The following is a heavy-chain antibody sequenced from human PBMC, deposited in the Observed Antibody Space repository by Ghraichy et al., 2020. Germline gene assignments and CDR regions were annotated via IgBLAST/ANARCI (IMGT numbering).Heavy chain of an antibody. CDR1: GFSLSTSGVG. Sequence: SGPTLVKPTQTLTLTCTFSGFSLSTSGVGVGWIRQPPGKALEWLALIYWDDDKRYSPSLKSRLTITKDTSKNQVVLTMTNMDPVDTATYYCAHSEGYYDILTGYYKDYYYGMDVWGQVTTVTVSS. CDR2: IYWDDDK. D-gene: IGHD3-9*01. V-gene: IGHV2-5*02. J-gene: IGHJ6*02. CDR3: AHSEGYYDILTGYYKDYYYGMDV.